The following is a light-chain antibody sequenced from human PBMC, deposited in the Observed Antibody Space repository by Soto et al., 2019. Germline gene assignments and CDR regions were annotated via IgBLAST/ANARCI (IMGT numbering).Light chain of an antibody. CDR2: GAS. V-gene: IGKV3-15*01. J-gene: IGKJ1*01. Sequence: EVVMTQSPATLSVSPGERATLSCRASQSVSSNLAWYQQKPGQAPRPLIYGASTRATGIPARFSGSGSGTDFTLTISSLQSEDFAVYYCQQYNSWPPWTFGQGTKLEIK. CDR1: QSVSSN. CDR3: QQYNSWPPWT.